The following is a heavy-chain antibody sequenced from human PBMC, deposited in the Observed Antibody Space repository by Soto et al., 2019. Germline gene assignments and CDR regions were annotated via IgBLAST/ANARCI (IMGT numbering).Heavy chain of an antibody. Sequence: GASVKVSCKASGGTFSSYTISWVRQAPGQGLEWMGRIIPILGIANYAQKFQGRVTITADKSTSTAYMELSSLRSEDTAVYYCALSIAVAGTSASDIWGQGTMVTVSS. CDR2: IIPILGIA. CDR3: ALSIAVAGTSASDI. J-gene: IGHJ3*02. D-gene: IGHD6-19*01. V-gene: IGHV1-69*02. CDR1: GGTFSSYT.